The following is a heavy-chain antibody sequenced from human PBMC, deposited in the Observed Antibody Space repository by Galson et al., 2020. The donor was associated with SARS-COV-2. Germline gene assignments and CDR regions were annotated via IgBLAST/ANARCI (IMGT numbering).Heavy chain of an antibody. V-gene: IGHV3-53*04. Sequence: GESLKISCAASGFTVSSNYMSWVRQAPGKGLEWVSVIYSGGSTYYADSVKGRFTISRHNSKNTLYLQMNSLRAEDTAVYYCARDEGLGSGSSDISDYYGMDVWGQGTTVTVSS. D-gene: IGHD3-10*01. CDR2: IYSGGST. J-gene: IGHJ6*02. CDR3: ARDEGLGSGSSDISDYYGMDV. CDR1: GFTVSSNY.